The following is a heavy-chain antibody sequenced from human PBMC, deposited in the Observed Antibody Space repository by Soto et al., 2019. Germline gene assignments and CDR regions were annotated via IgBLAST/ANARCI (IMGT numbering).Heavy chain of an antibody. CDR2: IAWNSDII. J-gene: IGHJ6*02. CDR1: GFRFEGYA. CDR3: AKDHYGSAIFGMDV. D-gene: IGHD3-10*01. V-gene: IGHV3-9*01. Sequence: EVQLVESGGGLMKPGRSQRLSGAASGFRFEGYAMHWVRKAPGKGLEGVSGIAWNSDIIGYADSVKGRFTISRDNGKNSLSLQMNSLRPEDTALYYCAKDHYGSAIFGMDVWGQGTTVTVSS.